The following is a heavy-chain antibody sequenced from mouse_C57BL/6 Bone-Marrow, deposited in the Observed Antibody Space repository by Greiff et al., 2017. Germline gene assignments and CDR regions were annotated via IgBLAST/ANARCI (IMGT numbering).Heavy chain of an antibody. J-gene: IGHJ3*01. CDR2: INPNYGTT. Sequence: VQLQQSGPELVKPGASVKISCKASGYSFTDYNMNWVKQSHGKSLEWIGVINPNYGTTSYNQKFKGKATLTVDPSSSPAYMQLNSLTSEDSAVYYCARSLYYGNYVGFAYWGQGTLVTVSA. CDR1: GYSFTDYN. D-gene: IGHD2-1*01. V-gene: IGHV1-39*01. CDR3: ARSLYYGNYVGFAY.